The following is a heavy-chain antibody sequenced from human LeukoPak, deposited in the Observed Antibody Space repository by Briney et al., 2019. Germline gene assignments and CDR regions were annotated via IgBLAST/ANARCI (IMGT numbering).Heavy chain of an antibody. CDR2: INPNSGGT. CDR1: GYTFTGYY. J-gene: IGHJ4*02. V-gene: IGHV1-2*06. Sequence: ASVKVSCKASGYTFTGYYMHWVRQAPGQGLEWMGRINPNSGGTNYAQKFQGRVTMTRDTSISTAYMELSRLRSDDTAVYYCARGEQQCRPRNDHDYWGQGTLVTVSS. CDR3: ARGEQQCRPRNDHDY. D-gene: IGHD6-13*01.